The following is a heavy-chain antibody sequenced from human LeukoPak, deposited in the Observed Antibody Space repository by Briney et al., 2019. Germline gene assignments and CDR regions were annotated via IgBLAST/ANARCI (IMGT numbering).Heavy chain of an antibody. Sequence: SETLSLTCTVSYESISSSSHYWGWIRRPPGKGLERIGSIDSRRNIHSNPSLDSRATISVDTSKNQFSLKLSSVTAADTAVYYCARTKYYFDSSDYFFFDPWGQGILVTVSS. V-gene: IGHV4-39*01. CDR2: IDSRRNI. CDR3: ARTKYYFDSSDYFFFDP. J-gene: IGHJ5*02. D-gene: IGHD3-22*01. CDR1: YESISSSSHY.